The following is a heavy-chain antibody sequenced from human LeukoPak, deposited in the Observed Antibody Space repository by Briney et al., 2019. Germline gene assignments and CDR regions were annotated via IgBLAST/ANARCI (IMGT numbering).Heavy chain of an antibody. CDR3: ARGRFLDAFDI. V-gene: IGHV4-4*07. Sequence: SETLSLTCTVSAGSISSYYWSWIRQPAGKGLEWIGRIYSSGSTDYNPSLKSRVIMSVDTSKNQFSLKLSSVTAADTAVYYCARGRFLDAFDIWGQGTMVTVSS. CDR2: IYSSGST. CDR1: AGSISSYY. J-gene: IGHJ3*02. D-gene: IGHD3-3*01.